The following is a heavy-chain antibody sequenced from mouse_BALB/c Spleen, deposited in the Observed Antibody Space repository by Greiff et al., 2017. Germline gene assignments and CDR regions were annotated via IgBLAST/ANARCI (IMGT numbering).Heavy chain of an antibody. CDR3: ARHYYGKRGAMDY. D-gene: IGHD1-1*01. J-gene: IGHJ4*01. CDR2: ISSGGGST. CDR1: GFAFSSYD. Sequence: EVQRVESGGGLVKPGGSLKLSCAASGFAFSSYDMSWVRQTPEKRLEWVAYISSGGGSTYYPDTVKGRFTISRDNAKNTLYLQMSSLKSEDTAMYYCARHYYGKRGAMDYWGQGTSVTVSS. V-gene: IGHV5-12-1*01.